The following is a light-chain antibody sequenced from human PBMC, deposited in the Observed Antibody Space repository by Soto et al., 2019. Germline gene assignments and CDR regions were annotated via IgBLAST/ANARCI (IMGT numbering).Light chain of an antibody. CDR1: QSIVRW. Sequence: DIQMTQSPSTLSASVGDRVTITCRASQSIVRWLAWYQQKPGKAPKLLIYDASSLESGVPSRFSGSGSGTEFTLTISSLQPDDFATYYRQQYNSSSRTFGQGTKVEIK. CDR2: DAS. CDR3: QQYNSSSRT. V-gene: IGKV1-5*01. J-gene: IGKJ1*01.